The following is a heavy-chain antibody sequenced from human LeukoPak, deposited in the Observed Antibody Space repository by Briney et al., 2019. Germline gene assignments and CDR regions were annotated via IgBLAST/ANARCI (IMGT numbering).Heavy chain of an antibody. D-gene: IGHD2-21*02. CDR2: ISYTSNNI. CDR3: ARGLCGGDCYSD. Sequence: GESLNISCAASGFTFSSYVMNWVRQAPGKGLEWVSSISYTSNNIHYADSVKGRFTISRDNAKNSLYLQMNSLRAEDTATYYCARGLCGGDCYSDWGQGTLVTVSS. V-gene: IGHV3-21*01. CDR1: GFTFSSYV. J-gene: IGHJ4*02.